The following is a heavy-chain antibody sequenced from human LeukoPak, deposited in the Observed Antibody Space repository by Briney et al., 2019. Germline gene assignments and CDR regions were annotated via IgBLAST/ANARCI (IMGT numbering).Heavy chain of an antibody. J-gene: IGHJ6*03. CDR2: INHSGST. CDR3: ARGHSIEPYYYYYYMDV. V-gene: IGHV4-34*01. CDR1: GGSFSGYY. Sequence: SETLSLTCAVYGGSFSGYYWSWIRQPPGKGLEWIGEINHSGSTNYNPSLKSRVTISVDTSKNQFSLKLSSVTAADTAVYHCARGHSIEPYYYYYYMDVWGKGTTVTVSS. D-gene: IGHD4-11*01.